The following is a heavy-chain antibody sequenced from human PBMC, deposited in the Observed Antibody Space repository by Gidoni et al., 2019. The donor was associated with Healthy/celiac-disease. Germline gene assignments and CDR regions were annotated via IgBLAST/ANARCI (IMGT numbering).Heavy chain of an antibody. D-gene: IGHD6-19*01. V-gene: IGHV4-39*01. CDR1: GGSIRSSSYY. CDR2: IYYSGRT. Sequence: QLQLQESGPGLVKPSETLSLTCTVSGGSIRSSSYYWGWIRPPPGKGLEWIGSIYYSGRTYYNPSLKSRVTISVDTSKNQFSLKLSSVTAADTAVYYCARYSSGWVGEYYGMDVWGQGTTVTVSS. J-gene: IGHJ6*02. CDR3: ARYSSGWVGEYYGMDV.